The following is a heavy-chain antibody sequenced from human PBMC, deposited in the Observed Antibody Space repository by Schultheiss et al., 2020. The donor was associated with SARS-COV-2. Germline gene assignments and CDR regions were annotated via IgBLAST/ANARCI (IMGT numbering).Heavy chain of an antibody. D-gene: IGHD2-8*01. CDR1: GGSISSSY. CDR2: IYTSGST. CDR3: ARGLHFGGYGVGDV. Sequence: SETLSLTCTVSGGSISSSYWSWIRQPAGKGLEWIGRIYTSGSTYYNPSLKSRVTISVDTSKNQFSLKLSSVTAADTAVYYCARGLHFGGYGVGDVWGQGTTVTVSS. V-gene: IGHV4-4*07. J-gene: IGHJ6*02.